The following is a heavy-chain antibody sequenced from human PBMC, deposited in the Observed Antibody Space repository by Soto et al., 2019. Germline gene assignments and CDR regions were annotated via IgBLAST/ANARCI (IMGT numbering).Heavy chain of an antibody. CDR2: IYYSGGT. CDR1: GASITTYY. V-gene: IGHV4-59*08. CDR3: ARHARRVPAAEFDY. J-gene: IGHJ4*02. Sequence: SETLSLTCTVSGASITTYYWSWIRQPPGKGLEWIGYIYYSGGTNYNPSLKSRVTISVDTSKNQFSLKLSSVTAADTAVYYCARHARRVPAAEFDYWGQGTLVTVSS. D-gene: IGHD2-2*01.